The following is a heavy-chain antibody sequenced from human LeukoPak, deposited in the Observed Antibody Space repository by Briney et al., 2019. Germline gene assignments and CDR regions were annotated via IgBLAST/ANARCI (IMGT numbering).Heavy chain of an antibody. Sequence: PGGSLRLSCAASGFTFSSYSMDWVRQAPGKGLEWVSYISSSSSTIYYADSVEGRFTISRDNAKNSLYLQMNSLRAEDTAVYYCATDPVTYYDFWSGPGGYYYMDVWGKGTTVTVSS. CDR1: GFTFSSYS. CDR2: ISSSSSTI. J-gene: IGHJ6*03. V-gene: IGHV3-48*01. D-gene: IGHD3-3*01. CDR3: ATDPVTYYDFWSGPGGYYYMDV.